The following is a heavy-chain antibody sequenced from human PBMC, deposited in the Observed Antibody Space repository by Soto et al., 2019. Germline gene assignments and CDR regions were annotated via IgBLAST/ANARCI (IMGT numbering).Heavy chain of an antibody. V-gene: IGHV3-66*02. J-gene: IGHJ4*02. CDR3: ARGAFYYDSSGYHALDY. D-gene: IGHD3-22*01. Sequence: GGSLRLSCAVSGFTVTGYYMNWVRQAPGTGLEWVSVIYSGGGTYYADSVKGRFTISRDNSKNTLYLQMNSLRAEDTAVYYCARGAFYYDSSGYHALDYWGQGTLVTVSS. CDR1: GFTVTGYY. CDR2: IYSGGGT.